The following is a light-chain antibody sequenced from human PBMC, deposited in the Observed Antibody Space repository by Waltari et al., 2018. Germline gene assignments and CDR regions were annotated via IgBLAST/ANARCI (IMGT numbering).Light chain of an antibody. V-gene: IGLV4-69*01. CDR2: VNSDASH. CDR3: QTGGFGIWV. Sequence: QLLLTQSPSASASLGASVKLTCTVSSGHSNYAIACPQQHPHKVPRYLMKVNSDASHIKGDGIPDRFSGSSSGAEAYLTISGLQSEDEADYYCQTGGFGIWVFGGGTKLTVL. CDR1: SGHSNYA. J-gene: IGLJ3*02.